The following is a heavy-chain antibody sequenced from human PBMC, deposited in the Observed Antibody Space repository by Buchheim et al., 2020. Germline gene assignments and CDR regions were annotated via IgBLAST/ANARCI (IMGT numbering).Heavy chain of an antibody. J-gene: IGHJ4*02. CDR3: ARRRGDHTHYYFDY. CDR1: GFTFTTYW. V-gene: IGHV3-7*01. Sequence: EVQLVESGGGLVQPGGSLRLSCGASGFTFTTYWMSWVRQAPGKGLEWLANIKQDGSEKNYVDSVKGRFTISRDKAKNSLYLEMNSLRAGDTAVYYCARRRGDHTHYYFDYWGQGTL. CDR2: IKQDGSEK. D-gene: IGHD5-24*01.